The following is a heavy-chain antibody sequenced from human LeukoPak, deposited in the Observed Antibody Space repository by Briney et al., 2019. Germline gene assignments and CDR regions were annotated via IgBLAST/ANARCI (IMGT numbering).Heavy chain of an antibody. CDR3: TGEGRYCSSTSCFLVLE. V-gene: IGHV1-24*01. Sequence: ASVKVSCKVSGYTLTELSMHWVRQAPGKGLEWMGGFDPEDGETIYAQKFQGRVTMTEDTSTDTAYMELSSLRSEDTAVYYCTGEGRYCSSTSCFLVLEWGQGTLVTVSS. D-gene: IGHD2-2*01. CDR2: FDPEDGET. J-gene: IGHJ4*02. CDR1: GYTLTELS.